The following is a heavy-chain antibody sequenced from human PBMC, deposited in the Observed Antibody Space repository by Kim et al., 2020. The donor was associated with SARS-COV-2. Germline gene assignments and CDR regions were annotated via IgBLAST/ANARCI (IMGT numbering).Heavy chain of an antibody. Sequence: GGSLRLSCAASGFTFSSYGMHWVRQAPGKGLEWVAVIWYDGSNKYYADSVKGRFTISRDNSKNTLYLQMNSLRAEDTAVYYCARDRVVGATTAFDYWGQGTLVTVSS. CDR1: GFTFSSYG. V-gene: IGHV3-33*01. CDR3: ARDRVVGATTAFDY. D-gene: IGHD1-26*01. J-gene: IGHJ4*02. CDR2: IWYDGSNK.